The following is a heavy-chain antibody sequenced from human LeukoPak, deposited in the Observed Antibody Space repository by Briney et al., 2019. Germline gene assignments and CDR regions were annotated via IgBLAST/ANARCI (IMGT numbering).Heavy chain of an antibody. CDR3: ARTILKLGRIYYFDY. D-gene: IGHD7-27*01. J-gene: IGHJ4*02. Sequence: GGSLRLSCAASGFTFSSYAMSWVRQAPGKGLEWVSAISGSGGSTYYAGSVKGRFTISRDDSKNTLYLQMNSLRAEDTAVYYCARTILKLGRIYYFDYWGQGTLVTVSS. CDR2: ISGSGGST. V-gene: IGHV3-23*01. CDR1: GFTFSSYA.